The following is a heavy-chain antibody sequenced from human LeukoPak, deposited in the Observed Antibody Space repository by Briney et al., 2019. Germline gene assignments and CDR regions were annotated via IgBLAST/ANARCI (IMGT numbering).Heavy chain of an antibody. CDR2: ISNSGTT. CDR1: VGSIGTHY. Sequence: SETLSLTCTVSVGSIGTHYCSWIRQPPGKGLEWIGYISNSGTTNYNPSLKSRLDMSVDTSKNQFSLKLSSLTAADTAVYYCARHLGLARGSNWLDPWGQGTLVIVSS. J-gene: IGHJ5*02. CDR3: ARHLGLARGSNWLDP. D-gene: IGHD3-16*01. V-gene: IGHV4-59*08.